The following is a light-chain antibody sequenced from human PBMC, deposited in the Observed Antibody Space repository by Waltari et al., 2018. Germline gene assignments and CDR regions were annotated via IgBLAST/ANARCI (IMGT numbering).Light chain of an antibody. V-gene: IGLV2-14*01. CDR3: SSFTSTNTLL. Sequence: QSALTQPASVSGSPGRSIPISCTGTSSDIGAYKYVSLYQQYPDKAPKLIIYEVSNRPSGVSNRFSGSKSGNTASLSISGLQAEDESDYYCSSFTSTNTLLFGGGTKLTVL. CDR1: SSDIGAYKY. J-gene: IGLJ3*02. CDR2: EVS.